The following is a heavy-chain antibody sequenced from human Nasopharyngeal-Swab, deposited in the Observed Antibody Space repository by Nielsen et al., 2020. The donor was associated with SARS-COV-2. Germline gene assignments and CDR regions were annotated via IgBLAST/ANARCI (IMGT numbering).Heavy chain of an antibody. J-gene: IGHJ4*02. CDR1: GFTFSDYA. CDR3: ARFSRCDDDCPSDY. V-gene: IGHV3-23*01. Sequence: GESLKISCTPSGFTFSDYAMNWVRLAPGKGLEWVASITSRGDRTYYGDSVKCRFTIFRENYKNTLYLQFNSLRAEDTARYYCARFSRCDDDCPSDYWGQGTLVTVSS. CDR2: ITSRGDRT. D-gene: IGHD2-21*02.